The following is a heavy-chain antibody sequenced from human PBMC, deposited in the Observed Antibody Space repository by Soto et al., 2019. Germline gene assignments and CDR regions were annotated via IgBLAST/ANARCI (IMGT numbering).Heavy chain of an antibody. Sequence: QLQLQESGPGLVKPSETLSLTCTVSGGSISSSSYYWGWIRQPPGKGLEWIGSIDYSGSTYYTPSLKSRVPIPVDTSKNQFSMKLSAVTAADTAVYYCASSRSITMIDYWGQGTLVTFSS. CDR3: ASSRSITMIDY. V-gene: IGHV4-39*01. CDR1: GGSISSSSYY. J-gene: IGHJ4*02. CDR2: IDYSGST. D-gene: IGHD3-22*01.